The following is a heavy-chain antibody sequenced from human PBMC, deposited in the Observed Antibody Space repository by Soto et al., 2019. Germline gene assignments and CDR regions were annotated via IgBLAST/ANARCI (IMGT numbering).Heavy chain of an antibody. CDR3: ARSYYYGSGTEGYFDY. CDR2: IYYSGST. J-gene: IGHJ4*02. V-gene: IGHV4-31*03. D-gene: IGHD3-10*01. Sequence: QVQLQESGPGLVKPSQTLSLTCTVSGGSISSGGYYWSWIRQHPGKGLEWIGYIYYSGSTYYNPSLQSRVTISVDTSKNQFSLKLSSVTAADTAVYYCARSYYYGSGTEGYFDYWGQGTLVTVSS. CDR1: GGSISSGGYY.